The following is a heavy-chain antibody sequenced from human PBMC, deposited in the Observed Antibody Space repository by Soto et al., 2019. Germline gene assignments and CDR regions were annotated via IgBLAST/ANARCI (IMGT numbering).Heavy chain of an antibody. D-gene: IGHD1-1*01. J-gene: IGHJ6*02. V-gene: IGHV1-69*05. Sequence: QVQLVQSGAEVKKPGSSVKVSCKASGGTFSSYAISWVRQAPGQGLEWMGGIIPIFGTANYAQKFQGRVTITXXEXTXTAYMELSSLRSEDTAVYYCARGPERRLYYYYGMDVWGQGTTVTVSS. CDR2: IIPIFGTA. CDR3: ARGPERRLYYYYGMDV. CDR1: GGTFSSYA.